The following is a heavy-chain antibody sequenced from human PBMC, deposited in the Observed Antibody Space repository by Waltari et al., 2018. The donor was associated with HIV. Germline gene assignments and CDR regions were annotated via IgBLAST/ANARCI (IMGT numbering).Heavy chain of an antibody. J-gene: IGHJ6*02. V-gene: IGHV1-2*02. CDR2: INPNNCGK. Sequence: QVQLVQSGAEVKKPGTSVKVSCKASRYTFTGYYMHWVRQAPGQGLEWMGGINPNNCGKKDAQKCQDRVTMTRDTSISTAYMELSRLRSDDTAVYYCARSITMIVVLIAWGYGMDVWGQGTTVTVSS. CDR1: RYTFTGYY. D-gene: IGHD3-22*01. CDR3: ARSITMIVVLIAWGYGMDV.